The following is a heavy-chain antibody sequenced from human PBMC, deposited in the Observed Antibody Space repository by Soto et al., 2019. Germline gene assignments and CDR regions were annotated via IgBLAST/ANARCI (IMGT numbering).Heavy chain of an antibody. CDR1: GGTFSSYA. D-gene: IGHD6-6*01. CDR3: ARVETPPRGYSSSRCYFYYGIDV. V-gene: IGHV1-69*13. Sequence: AVKVSGKASGGTFSSYAISWLRQAPGQGLERMGGIIPIFGTANYAQKFQGRVTITADESTSTAYMELSSLRSEDTAVYYCARVETPPRGYSSSRCYFYYGIDVWG. CDR2: IIPIFGTA. J-gene: IGHJ6*02.